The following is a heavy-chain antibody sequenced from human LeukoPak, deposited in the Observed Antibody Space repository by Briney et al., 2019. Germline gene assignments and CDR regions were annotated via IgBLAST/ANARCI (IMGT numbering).Heavy chain of an antibody. J-gene: IGHJ6*02. V-gene: IGHV3-30*18. Sequence: GGSLRLSCAASGFTFSSYGMHWVRQAPGKGLEWVAVISYDGTNKYYADFVKGRFTISRDNSKNTLFLQMNSLRAEDTAVYYCAKDPYGGSYYYYGMDVWGQGTTVTVSS. D-gene: IGHD4-23*01. CDR1: GFTFSSYG. CDR2: ISYDGTNK. CDR3: AKDPYGGSYYYYGMDV.